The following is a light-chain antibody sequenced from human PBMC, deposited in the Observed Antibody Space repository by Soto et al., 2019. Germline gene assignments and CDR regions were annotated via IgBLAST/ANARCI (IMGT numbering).Light chain of an antibody. CDR2: DAS. Sequence: EIVLIQSPATLSLSPGERATLSCRASQSVSSSLAWYQQNPGQAPRLLIFDASNRATGIPVRFSGSGSGTDFTLTNSSLEPEDFTVYYCQQHSNWPLTFGGGTKVDIK. CDR3: QQHSNWPLT. J-gene: IGKJ4*01. V-gene: IGKV3-11*01. CDR1: QSVSSS.